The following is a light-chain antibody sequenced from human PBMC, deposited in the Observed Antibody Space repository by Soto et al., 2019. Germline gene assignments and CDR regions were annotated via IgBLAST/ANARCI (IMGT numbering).Light chain of an antibody. CDR1: QSVSSC. V-gene: IGKV3-11*01. CDR3: QQGSNWPLT. CDR2: DAS. Sequence: PGERATLSCRASQSVSSCLAWYQQKPGQAPRLLIYDASNRATGIPARFSGSGSGTDFTLTVSNLESEDFAVYYCQQGSNWPLTFGGGTKV. J-gene: IGKJ4*01.